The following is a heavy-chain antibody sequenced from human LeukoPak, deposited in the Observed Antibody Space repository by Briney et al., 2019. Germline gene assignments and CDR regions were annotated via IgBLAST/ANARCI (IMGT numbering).Heavy chain of an antibody. J-gene: IGHJ4*02. CDR3: ARHYGSGSWGFDY. CDR2: IYYSGST. Sequence: SETLSLTCTVSGGSISSYYWSWIRQPPGKGLEWIGYIYYSGSTNYNPSLKSRVTISIDTSKNQFSLRLSSVTAADTAVYYCARHYGSGSWGFDYWGQGTLVTVSS. V-gene: IGHV4-59*01. D-gene: IGHD3-10*01. CDR1: GGSISSYY.